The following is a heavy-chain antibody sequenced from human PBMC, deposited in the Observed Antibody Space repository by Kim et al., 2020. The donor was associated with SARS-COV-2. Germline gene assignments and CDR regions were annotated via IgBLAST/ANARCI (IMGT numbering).Heavy chain of an antibody. J-gene: IGHJ4*02. Sequence: DTRYSPSFQGQVTISADKSISTAYLQWSSLKASDTAMYYCARLLVGASDYWGQGTLVTVSS. D-gene: IGHD1-26*01. V-gene: IGHV5-51*01. CDR3: ARLLVGASDY. CDR2: DT.